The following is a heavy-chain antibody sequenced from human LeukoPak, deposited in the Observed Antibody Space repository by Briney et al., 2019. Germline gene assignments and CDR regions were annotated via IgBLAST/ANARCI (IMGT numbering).Heavy chain of an antibody. CDR1: GFIFSSYE. Sequence: GGSLRLSCAASGFIFSSYEMNWVRQAPGKGLEWVSYISSSGNTMYYADSVKGRFTISRDNAQNSLPLQMNSLRAEDTAVYYCAKGKYCSGGSCLFNYWGQGTLVTVSS. D-gene: IGHD2-15*01. CDR3: AKGKYCSGGSCLFNY. V-gene: IGHV3-48*03. CDR2: ISSSGNTM. J-gene: IGHJ4*02.